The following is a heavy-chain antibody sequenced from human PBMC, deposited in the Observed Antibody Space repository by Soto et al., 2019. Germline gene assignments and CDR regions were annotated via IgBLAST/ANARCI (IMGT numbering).Heavy chain of an antibody. V-gene: IGHV1-18*01. CDR2: ISAYNGNT. Sequence: QVQLVQSGAEVKKPGASVKVSCKASGYTFTSYVISWVRQAPGQGLEWMGGISAYNGNTNYAQKLQGRVTMTTDTSTGTAYMELRSLRSDDTAVYYCVVAAQPYYFDYWGQGTLVTVSS. CDR1: GYTFTSYV. CDR3: VVAAQPYYFDY. D-gene: IGHD2-15*01. J-gene: IGHJ4*02.